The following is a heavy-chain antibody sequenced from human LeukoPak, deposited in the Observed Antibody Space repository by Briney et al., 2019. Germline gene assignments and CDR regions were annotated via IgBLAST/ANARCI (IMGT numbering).Heavy chain of an antibody. CDR3: ARGLGTFDY. Sequence: ASVKVSCKASGYTFTGYYMHWVRQAPGEGVEWMGRINPNSGGTKYAQKVQGRVTMTRHTSISTAYVELSRLRSDDTAVYYCARGLGTFDYWGQGTLVTVSS. V-gene: IGHV1-2*06. D-gene: IGHD3-16*01. CDR1: GYTFTGYY. CDR2: INPNSGGT. J-gene: IGHJ4*02.